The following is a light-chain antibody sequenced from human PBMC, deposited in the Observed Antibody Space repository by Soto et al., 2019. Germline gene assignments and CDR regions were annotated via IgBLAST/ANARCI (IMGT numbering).Light chain of an antibody. V-gene: IGKV3-20*01. Sequence: LSKSTGTLSSSPGARATLSCRASQIVTSNYLAWYQQKPGQAPRLLIFGASIRATGLPDRFSGGGSGTGFTLTIIRREPEDFAVYYCQQYGSAPGTFGQGTKVDIK. CDR1: QIVTSNY. J-gene: IGKJ1*01. CDR3: QQYGSAPGT. CDR2: GAS.